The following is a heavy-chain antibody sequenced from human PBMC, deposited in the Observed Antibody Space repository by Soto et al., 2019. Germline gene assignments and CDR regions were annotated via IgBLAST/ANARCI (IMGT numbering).Heavy chain of an antibody. V-gene: IGHV3-23*01. Sequence: EVLLLDSGGGLVQPGGSLRLSCAASGFTFSNYAMTWVRQAPGKGPEWISTVNNGGGGTYYADSVKGRFTISRDNSKNTLYWQVSSLRAEDTAVYYCAKDRLGRGIDYGGQGILFTFSS. J-gene: IGHJ4*02. CDR2: VNNGGGGT. CDR3: AKDRLGRGIDY. CDR1: GFTFSNYA. D-gene: IGHD3-10*01.